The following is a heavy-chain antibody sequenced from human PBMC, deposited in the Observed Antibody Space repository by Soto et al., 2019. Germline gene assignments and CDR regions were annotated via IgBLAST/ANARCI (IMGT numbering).Heavy chain of an antibody. V-gene: IGHV1-69*01. CDR1: GGTFSSYA. J-gene: IGHJ3*02. D-gene: IGHD6-19*01. CDR3: ARPPRYLYSSGWYGAFDI. Sequence: QVQLVQSGAEVKKPGSSVKVSCKASGGTFSSYAISWVRQAPGQGLEWMGGIIPIFGTANYAQKFQGRVTITADESTSTAYMELSSLRSEDTAVYYCARPPRYLYSSGWYGAFDIWGQGTMVTVSS. CDR2: IIPIFGTA.